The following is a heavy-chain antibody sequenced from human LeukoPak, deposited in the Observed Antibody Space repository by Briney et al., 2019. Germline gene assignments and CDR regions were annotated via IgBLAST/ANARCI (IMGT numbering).Heavy chain of an antibody. CDR3: ARAVVLWFGETPYYFDY. CDR1: IDSFTNYY. D-gene: IGHD3-10*01. V-gene: IGHV4-34*01. CDR2: VNDSGGT. J-gene: IGHJ4*02. Sequence: PSETLSLTCAVYIDSFTNYYWNWIRQTPGKGLEWIGEVNDSGGTNINPSLRSRVILSVDTSKNQFSLKLSSVTAADTAVYYCARAVVLWFGETPYYFDYWGQGTLVTVSS.